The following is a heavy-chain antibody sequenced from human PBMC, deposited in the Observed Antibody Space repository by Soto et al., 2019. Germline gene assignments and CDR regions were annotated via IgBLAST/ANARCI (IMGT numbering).Heavy chain of an antibody. CDR1: GGTFSSYA. J-gene: IGHJ4*02. D-gene: IGHD1-1*01. CDR3: ARFGGYNWNDGAIDY. Sequence: ASVKVSCKASGGTFSSYAISWVRQAPGQGLEWMGGIIPIFGTANYAQKFQGRVTITADESTSTAYMELSSLRSEDTAVYYCARFGGYNWNDGAIDYWGQGTLVTVSS. CDR2: IIPIFGTA. V-gene: IGHV1-69*13.